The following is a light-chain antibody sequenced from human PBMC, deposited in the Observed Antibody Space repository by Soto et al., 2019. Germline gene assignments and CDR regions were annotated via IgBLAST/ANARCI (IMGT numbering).Light chain of an antibody. Sequence: IVLTQSPATLSLSPGERATLSCRASQSVSSYLAGYQHKPGQAPRLLIYDAFNRATGVPVRFSGSGSGTDFTLTISSLEPEDFAVYSCQQRSNWAPITFGPGTKVDFK. CDR1: QSVSSY. CDR2: DAF. CDR3: QQRSNWAPIT. J-gene: IGKJ3*01. V-gene: IGKV3-11*01.